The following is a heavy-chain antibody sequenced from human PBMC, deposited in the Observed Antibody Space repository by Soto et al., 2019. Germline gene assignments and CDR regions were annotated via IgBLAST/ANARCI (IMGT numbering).Heavy chain of an antibody. D-gene: IGHD5-12*01. CDR3: ARSDVDKFDGVDP. CDR2: IYYSGST. V-gene: IGHV4-31*03. Sequence: PSETLSLTCTVSGGSISSGGYYWSWIRQHPGKGLEWIGYIYYSGSTYYNPSLKSRVTISVDTSKNQFSLKLSSVTAADTAVYYCARSDVDKFDGVDPWGQGTLVTVSS. CDR1: GGSISSGGYY. J-gene: IGHJ5*02.